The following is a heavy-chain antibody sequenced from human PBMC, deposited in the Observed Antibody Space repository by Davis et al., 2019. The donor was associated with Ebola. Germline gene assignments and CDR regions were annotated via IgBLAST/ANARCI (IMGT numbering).Heavy chain of an antibody. CDR3: WRGRSVFGVGNWFDP. V-gene: IGHV1-46*01. J-gene: IGHJ5*02. CDR1: GYTFTSYY. Sequence: ASVKVSCKASGYTFTSYYMHWVRQAPGQGLEWMGIINPSGGSTSYAQKFQGRVTMTRDTSMSTVYMELSSLRSEDTAVYYCWRGRSVFGVGNWFDPWGQGTLVTVSS. CDR2: INPSGGST. D-gene: IGHD3-3*01.